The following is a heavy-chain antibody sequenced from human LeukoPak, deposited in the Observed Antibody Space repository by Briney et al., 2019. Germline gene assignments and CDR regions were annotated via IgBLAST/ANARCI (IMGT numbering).Heavy chain of an antibody. V-gene: IGHV1-69*05. CDR3: ARSPLGYCSGGSCHSGAFDI. CDR2: IIPIFGTA. J-gene: IGHJ3*02. D-gene: IGHD2-15*01. Sequence: SVKVSCKASGGTFSSYAISWVRQAPGQGLEWMGGIIPIFGTANYAQKFQGRVTITTGESTSTAYMELSSLRSEDTAVYYCARSPLGYCSGGSCHSGAFDIWGQGTMVTVSS. CDR1: GGTFSSYA.